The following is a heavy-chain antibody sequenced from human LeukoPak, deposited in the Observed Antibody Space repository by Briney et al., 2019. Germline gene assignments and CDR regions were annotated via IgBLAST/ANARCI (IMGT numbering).Heavy chain of an antibody. CDR2: ISGSGSRI. J-gene: IGHJ3*02. Sequence: GRSLRLSCVTSGFSFSSYAMSWVRQAPGKGLEWVSSISGSGSRIDYADSVKGRFTISRDNAKNSLYLQMNSLRAEDTAVYYCARSLRDAFDIWGQGTMVTVSS. CDR1: GFSFSSYA. CDR3: ARSLRDAFDI. V-gene: IGHV3-23*01.